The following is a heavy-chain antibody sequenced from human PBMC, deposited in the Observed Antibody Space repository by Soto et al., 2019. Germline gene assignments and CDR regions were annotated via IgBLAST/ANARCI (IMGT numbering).Heavy chain of an antibody. CDR2: IYYSGST. J-gene: IGHJ6*02. D-gene: IGHD2-2*01. CDR1: GGSISSGDYY. V-gene: IGHV4-30-4*01. CDR3: ARGVGVVVVPAALIYYYGMDV. Sequence: QVQLQESGPGLVKPSQTLSLTCTVSGGSISSGDYYWSWIRQPPVKGLEWIGYIYYSGSTYYNPSLKSRVTISVDTSKNQFSLKLSSVTAADTAVYYCARGVGVVVVPAALIYYYGMDVWGQGTTVTVCS.